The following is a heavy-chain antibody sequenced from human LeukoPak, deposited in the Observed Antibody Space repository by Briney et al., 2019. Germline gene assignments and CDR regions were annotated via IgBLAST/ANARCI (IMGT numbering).Heavy chain of an antibody. CDR3: ARIDFWSGFDY. Sequence: SETLSLTCTVSGGSISSGSYYWSWIRQPAGKGLEWIGRIYTSGSTNYNPSLKSRVTISVDTSKNQFSLKLSSVTAADTVVYYCARIDFWSGFDYWGQGTLVTVSS. J-gene: IGHJ4*02. CDR2: IYTSGST. D-gene: IGHD3-3*01. V-gene: IGHV4-61*02. CDR1: GGSISSGSYY.